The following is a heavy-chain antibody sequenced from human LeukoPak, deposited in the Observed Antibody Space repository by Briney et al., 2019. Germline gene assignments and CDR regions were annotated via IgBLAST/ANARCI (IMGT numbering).Heavy chain of an antibody. CDR3: ASAYASYDFWSGYENFDF. CDR2: IRQDGGEK. J-gene: IGHJ4*02. V-gene: IGHV3-7*01. Sequence: GGSLRLSCAASGIRFTTHWMNWVRQAPGKGLEWVASIRQDGGEKKYVDSVKGRFTISRDLAQNSLFLQMNSLRAEDTAVYYCASAYASYDFWSGYENFDFWGQGALVTVSS. CDR1: GIRFTTHW. D-gene: IGHD3-3*01.